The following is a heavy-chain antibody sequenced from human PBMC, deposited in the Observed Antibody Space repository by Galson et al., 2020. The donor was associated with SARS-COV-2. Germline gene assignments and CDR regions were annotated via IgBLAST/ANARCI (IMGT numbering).Heavy chain of an antibody. V-gene: IGHV4-30-2*01. CDR2: TYHAGSA. Sequence: ASETLSLTCAVSGASINTGGYSWGWIRQPPGKGLEWIGHTYHAGSAFYNASLPSRITISLERSKNHVSLNLRSVTAADTAVYYCARRNFDSSGHYYFDTWGLGSLVTVSS. D-gene: IGHD3-22*01. J-gene: IGHJ4*02. CDR1: GASINTGGYS. CDR3: ARRNFDSSGHYYFDT.